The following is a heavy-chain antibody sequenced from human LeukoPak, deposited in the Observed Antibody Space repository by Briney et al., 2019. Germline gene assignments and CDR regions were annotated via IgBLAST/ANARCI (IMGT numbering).Heavy chain of an antibody. CDR2: ISAYNGNT. V-gene: IGHV1-18*04. CDR3: AREGYSGYGGYYYYGMDV. CDR1: RYTFISYG. J-gene: IGHJ6*04. Sequence: ASVKVSCMASRYTFISYGISWVRQAPGQGVEWMGWISAYNGNTNSVQKVQGRVTMTTDTYTSTPYMEMRSLRSDDTAVYYCAREGYSGYGGYYYYGMDVWGKGTTVSVSS. D-gene: IGHD5-12*01.